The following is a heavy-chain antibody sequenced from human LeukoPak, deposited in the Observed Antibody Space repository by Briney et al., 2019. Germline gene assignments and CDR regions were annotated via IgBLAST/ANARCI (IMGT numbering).Heavy chain of an antibody. CDR1: GYTFTSYY. Sequence: ASVRVSCKASGYTFTSYYMHWVRQAPGQGLEWMGIINPSGGSTSYAKKFKGRVTMTRDTSTSTVYMELSSLRSEDTPVYYCARATVTTRGEHFDYWGQGTLVTVSS. V-gene: IGHV1-46*01. J-gene: IGHJ4*02. D-gene: IGHD4-17*01. CDR3: ARATVTTRGEHFDY. CDR2: INPSGGST.